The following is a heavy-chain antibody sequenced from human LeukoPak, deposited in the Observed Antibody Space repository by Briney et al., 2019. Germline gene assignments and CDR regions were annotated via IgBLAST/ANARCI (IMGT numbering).Heavy chain of an antibody. J-gene: IGHJ3*02. CDR2: IYTTGST. Sequence: IGRIYTTGSTNYNPSLKSRVTMSVDTSKNQFSLKLSSVTAADTAVYYCATEKTSGVDAFDIWGQGTMVTVSS. V-gene: IGHV4-4*07. D-gene: IGHD1-26*01. CDR3: ATEKTSGVDAFDI.